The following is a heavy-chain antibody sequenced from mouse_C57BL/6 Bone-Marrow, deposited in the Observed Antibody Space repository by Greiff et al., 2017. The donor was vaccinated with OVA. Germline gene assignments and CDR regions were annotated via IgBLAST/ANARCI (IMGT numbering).Heavy chain of an antibody. J-gene: IGHJ3*01. CDR1: GYTFTDHT. Sequence: VQLQQSDAELVKPGASVKISCKVSGYTFTDHTIHWMKQRPEQGLEWIGYIYPRDGRTKYNEKFKGKATLTADKSSSTASMQLNSLTSEYSAVYFCARPYGSIYGFAYWGQGTLVTVSA. CDR2: IYPRDGRT. CDR3: ARPYGSIYGFAY. D-gene: IGHD1-1*01. V-gene: IGHV1-78*01.